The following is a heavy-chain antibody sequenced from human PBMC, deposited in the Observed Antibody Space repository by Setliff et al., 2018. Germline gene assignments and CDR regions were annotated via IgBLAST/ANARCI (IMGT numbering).Heavy chain of an antibody. CDR3: TRDWDAALAN. CDR2: IQNKAAGYGT. J-gene: IGHJ4*02. CDR1: GFIFSDPY. V-gene: IGHV3-72*01. Sequence: GGSLRLSCLASGFIFSDPYMDWVRQAPGKGLEWVARIQNKAAGYGTQHAASVKGRFYISREDSKNSLYLQMDSLKIEDTARYYCTRDWDAALANWGQGTLVTVSS. D-gene: IGHD5-18*01.